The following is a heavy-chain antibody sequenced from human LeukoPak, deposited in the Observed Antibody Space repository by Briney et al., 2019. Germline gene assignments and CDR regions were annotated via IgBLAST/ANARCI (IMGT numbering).Heavy chain of an antibody. CDR3: ASRYSSSWWNGYDL. Sequence: GGSLRLSCTASGLTFRSYDMLWVRQAPGKGLEWVAFIRYDGNNKFYVDSVKGRFTVSRDNFKSSLDLQMNSLRSEDTAMYYCASRYSSSWWNGYDLWGQGTMVTVSS. V-gene: IGHV3-30*02. D-gene: IGHD6-6*01. CDR2: IRYDGNNK. CDR1: GLTFRSYD. J-gene: IGHJ3*01.